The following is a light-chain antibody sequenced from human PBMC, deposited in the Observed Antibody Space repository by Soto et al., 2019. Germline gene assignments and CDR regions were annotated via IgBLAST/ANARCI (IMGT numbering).Light chain of an antibody. J-gene: IGKJ4*01. CDR1: QSVSSSY. CDR3: QQYGSSTFT. CDR2: GAS. V-gene: IGKV3-20*01. Sequence: EIVLTQSPGTLSLSPGERATLSCRASQSVSSSYLAWYQQKPGQAPRLLIYGASSRATGIPDRLSGSGSGTDFTLTISRLVPEDVAVYYCQQYGSSTFTFGGGTKVDIX.